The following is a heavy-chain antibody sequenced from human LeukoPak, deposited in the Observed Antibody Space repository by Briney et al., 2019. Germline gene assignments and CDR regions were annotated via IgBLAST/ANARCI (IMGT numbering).Heavy chain of an antibody. Sequence: SGGSLRLSCAASGFTFDDYAMHWVRQTPGKGLEWVSGISWNSGSIGYADSVKGRFTISRDNAKNSLYLQMNSLRPEDTAVYYCAKTGSRGGTFRPSYYYYYMDVWGEGTTVTISS. CDR3: AKTGSRGGTFRPSYYYYYMDV. D-gene: IGHD3-9*01. V-gene: IGHV3-9*01. CDR2: ISWNSGSI. CDR1: GFTFDDYA. J-gene: IGHJ6*03.